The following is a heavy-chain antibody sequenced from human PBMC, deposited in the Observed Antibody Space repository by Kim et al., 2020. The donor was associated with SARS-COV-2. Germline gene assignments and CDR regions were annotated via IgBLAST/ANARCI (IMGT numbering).Heavy chain of an antibody. Sequence: GGSLRLSCAASGFTFRTYGMNWVRQAPGKGLEWVSYISSDSSNIKYADSVKGRFTISRDNGKDTLYLQMNSLRDDDTAMYYCARDWGRVRRFIIFDCWGQGTLVTVTS. J-gene: IGHJ4*02. CDR2: ISSDSSNI. D-gene: IGHD3-10*01. CDR1: GFTFRTYG. V-gene: IGHV3-48*02. CDR3: ARDWGRVRRFIIFDC.